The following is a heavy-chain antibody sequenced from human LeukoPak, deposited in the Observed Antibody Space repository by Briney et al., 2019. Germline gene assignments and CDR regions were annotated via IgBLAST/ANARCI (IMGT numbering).Heavy chain of an antibody. J-gene: IGHJ3*02. CDR2: IYSGGST. V-gene: IGHV3-53*01. D-gene: IGHD1-26*01. Sequence: PGGSLRLSCAASGFTVSSNHMYWVRQAPGKGLEWVSVIYSGGSTSYVDSVKGRFTISRDNPKNTLFLQMNSLRAEDTAIYYCAREIMSERGGVGAFDIWGQGTMVTVSS. CDR1: GFTVSSNH. CDR3: AREIMSERGGVGAFDI.